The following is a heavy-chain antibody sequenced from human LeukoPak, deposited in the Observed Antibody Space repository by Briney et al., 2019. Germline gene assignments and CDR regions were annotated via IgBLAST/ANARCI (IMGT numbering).Heavy chain of an antibody. J-gene: IGHJ4*02. Sequence: GGSLRLSCTASGFTFSSHAMSWVRQAPGKGLEWVSLISGSGDGINHADSVQGRFTISRDNSKNTLYLEMNSLRAEDTAVYHCAKADCSSVYCFVRDFWGQGTLVTVSS. CDR1: GFTFSSHA. D-gene: IGHD5/OR15-5a*01. CDR2: ISGSGDGI. CDR3: AKADCSSVYCFVRDF. V-gene: IGHV3-23*01.